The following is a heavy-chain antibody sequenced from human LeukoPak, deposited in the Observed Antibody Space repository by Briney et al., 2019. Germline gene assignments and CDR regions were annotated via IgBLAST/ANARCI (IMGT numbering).Heavy chain of an antibody. CDR1: GGSISSYY. J-gene: IGHJ5*02. V-gene: IGHV4-59*01. Sequence: PSETLSLTCTVSGGSISSYYWSWIRQPPGKGLEWIGYIYYSGSTNYNPSLKSRVTISVDTSKNQFSLKLSSVTAADTAVYYCARVKREMATMGGWFDPWGQGTLVTVSS. CDR3: ARVKREMATMGGWFDP. D-gene: IGHD5-24*01. CDR2: IYYSGST.